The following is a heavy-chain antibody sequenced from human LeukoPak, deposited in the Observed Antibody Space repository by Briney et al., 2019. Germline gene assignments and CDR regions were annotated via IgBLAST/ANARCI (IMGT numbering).Heavy chain of an antibody. V-gene: IGHV3-11*01. D-gene: IGHD2-15*01. CDR1: GFTFSDYY. CDR2: ISASGSTT. Sequence: PGGSLRLSCAASGFTFSDYYMSWIRQAPGKGLEWVSYISASGSTTSYGDSVKGRFTISRDNAKNSLYLQMNSLRAEDTAVYFCASRHCSGGGCYFAGADPFDYWGQGTLVTVSS. J-gene: IGHJ4*02. CDR3: ASRHCSGGGCYFAGADPFDY.